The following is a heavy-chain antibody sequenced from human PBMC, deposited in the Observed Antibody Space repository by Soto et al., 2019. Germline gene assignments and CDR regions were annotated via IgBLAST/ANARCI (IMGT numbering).Heavy chain of an antibody. V-gene: IGHV3-9*01. Sequence: EVQLVESGGGLVQPGRSLRLACAASGFTFDAYAMHWVRQAPGKGLEWVSGISWNSGKIGYADSVKGRFTISRDNANNSLYLQMNSLRPEDTALYYCAKEIVGAINYWGQGTLVTVSS. CDR2: ISWNSGKI. CDR1: GFTFDAYA. J-gene: IGHJ4*02. CDR3: AKEIVGAINY. D-gene: IGHD1-26*01.